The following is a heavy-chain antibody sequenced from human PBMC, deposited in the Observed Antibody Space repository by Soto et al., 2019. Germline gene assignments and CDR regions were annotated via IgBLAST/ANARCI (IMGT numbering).Heavy chain of an antibody. CDR2: ITSDGSST. V-gene: IGHV3-74*01. D-gene: IGHD3-16*01. CDR3: VRDDDDEGIDS. Sequence: PGVSLRLSCAASGCTLSSYWMHWVRQAPEKGLMWVSHITSDGSSTTYADSVKGRFTISRDNAKNTLFLQMNSLRADDTAGYYCVRDDDDEGIDSWGMETLVSVCS. J-gene: IGHJ4*02. CDR1: GCTLSSYW.